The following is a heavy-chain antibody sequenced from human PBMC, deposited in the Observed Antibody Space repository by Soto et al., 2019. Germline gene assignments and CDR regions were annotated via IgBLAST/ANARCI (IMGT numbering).Heavy chain of an antibody. J-gene: IGHJ4*02. V-gene: IGHV3-23*01. CDR1: GFTFSSYA. CDR2: ISGSGGST. D-gene: IGHD3-10*01. Sequence: GGSLRLSCAASGFTFSSYAMSWVRQAPGKGLEWVSAISGSGGSTYYADSVKGRFTISRDNSKNTLYLQMNSLRAEDTAIYYCAKDWNVLLWFGELLVPQVEIDYWGQGTLVTVSS. CDR3: AKDWNVLLWFGELLVPQVEIDY.